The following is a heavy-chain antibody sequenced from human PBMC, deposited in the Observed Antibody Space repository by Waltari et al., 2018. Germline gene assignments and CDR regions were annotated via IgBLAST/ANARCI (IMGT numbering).Heavy chain of an antibody. D-gene: IGHD5-12*01. Sequence: QVQLQESGPGLVKPSQTLSLTCTVSGGSINRSNYFWNWIRQHPGTALEWIGHIRYTGSAYYNPSLKSRVTISLDTSKTRFSLNVSSVSAADTAVYYCAREVNIVSTSDAFDIWGPGTMVTVSS. CDR2: IRYTGSA. V-gene: IGHV4-31*03. CDR1: GGSINRSNYF. J-gene: IGHJ3*02. CDR3: AREVNIVSTSDAFDI.